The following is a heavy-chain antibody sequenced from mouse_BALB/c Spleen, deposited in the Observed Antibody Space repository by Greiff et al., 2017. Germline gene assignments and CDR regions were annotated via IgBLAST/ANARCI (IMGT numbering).Heavy chain of an antibody. Sequence: DVHLVESGGGLVQPGGSRKLSCAASGFTFSSFGMHWVRQAPEKGLEWVAYISSGSSTIYYADTVKGRFTISRDNPKNTLFLQMTSLRSEDTAMYYCARSRRGYYFDYWGQGTTLTVSS. J-gene: IGHJ2*01. V-gene: IGHV5-17*02. CDR3: ARSRRGYYFDY. CDR2: ISSGSSTI. CDR1: GFTFSSFG.